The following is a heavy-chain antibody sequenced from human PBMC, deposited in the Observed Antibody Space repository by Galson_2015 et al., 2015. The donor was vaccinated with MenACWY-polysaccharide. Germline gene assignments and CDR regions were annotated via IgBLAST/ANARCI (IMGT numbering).Heavy chain of an antibody. CDR1: GFTFSTYA. D-gene: IGHD4-23*01. Sequence: SLRLSCAASGFTFSTYAMTWVRQAPGKGLEWVSGISPSGGGKYYADSAKGRFTVSRDNSKNTLYLQMNSLRAEDTAVYYCTKGGKWTPNSGAYSDYWGQGTLVTVSS. CDR3: TKGGKWTPNSGAYSDY. V-gene: IGHV3-23*01. J-gene: IGHJ4*02. CDR2: ISPSGGGK.